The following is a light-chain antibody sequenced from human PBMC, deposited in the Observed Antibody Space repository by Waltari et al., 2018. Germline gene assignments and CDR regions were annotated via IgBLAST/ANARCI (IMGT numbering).Light chain of an antibody. J-gene: IGLJ3*02. CDR2: STT. CDR1: SGSVSTSHY. Sequence: QTVVTQEPSFSVYPGGTVTLTCGLTSGSVSTSHYATWYQQTPGQTPRTVIYSTTTRASRVPDRFSGSILGNKAALTITGAQADDESDYYCVLYMNRGISVFGGGTKLTVL. CDR3: VLYMNRGISV. V-gene: IGLV8-61*01.